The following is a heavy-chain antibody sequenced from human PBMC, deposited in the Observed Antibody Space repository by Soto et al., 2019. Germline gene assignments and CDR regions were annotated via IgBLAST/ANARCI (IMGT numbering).Heavy chain of an antibody. D-gene: IGHD2-2*01. J-gene: IGHJ5*02. CDR1: GGSFSGYY. Sequence: SETLSLTCAVYGGSFSGYYWSWIRQPPGKGLEWIGEINHSESTNYNPSLKSRVTISVDTSKNQFSLKLSSVTAADTAVYYCARGFFSRYGSSPSCLKGFDPWGKETLFPVP. CDR3: ARGFFSRYGSSPSCLKGFDP. CDR2: INHSEST. V-gene: IGHV4-34*01.